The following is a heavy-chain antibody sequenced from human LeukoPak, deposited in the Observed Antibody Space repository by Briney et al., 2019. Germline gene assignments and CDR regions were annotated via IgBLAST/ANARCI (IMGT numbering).Heavy chain of an antibody. V-gene: IGHV3-48*03. Sequence: PGGSLRLSCAASGFSFSSYEMNWVRQAPGKGLEWVSYISSSGNTIYHADSVKGRFTISRGNAKNSLYLQMNSLRAEDTAVYYCAREGSSGWSNDDAFDIWGQGTMVTVSS. CDR2: ISSSGNTI. J-gene: IGHJ3*02. CDR3: AREGSSGWSNDDAFDI. D-gene: IGHD6-19*01. CDR1: GFSFSSYE.